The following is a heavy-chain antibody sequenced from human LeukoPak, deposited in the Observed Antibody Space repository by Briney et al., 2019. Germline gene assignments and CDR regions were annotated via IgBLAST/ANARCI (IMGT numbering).Heavy chain of an antibody. CDR3: ARVHYYDSSGYHFDY. J-gene: IGHJ4*02. V-gene: IGHV3-74*01. D-gene: IGHD3-22*01. Sequence: PGGSLRLSCAASGFTFSSYWMHWVRQAPGKGLVWVSRINSDGNSTSYADSVKGRFTISRDNAKNTLYLQMNSLRAEDTAVYYCARVHYYDSSGYHFDYWGQGTLVTVSS. CDR1: GFTFSSYW. CDR2: INSDGNST.